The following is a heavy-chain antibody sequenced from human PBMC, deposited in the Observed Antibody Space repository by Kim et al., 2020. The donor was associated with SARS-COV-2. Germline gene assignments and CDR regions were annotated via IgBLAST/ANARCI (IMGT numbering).Heavy chain of an antibody. D-gene: IGHD3-16*02. Sequence: ESLKVRFIISRDNTNNTLYLQMNSLRAEDTAVYYCAREDYLWGMYRSFDFWGQGTLVTGSS. V-gene: IGHV3-21*06. J-gene: IGHJ4*02. CDR3: AREDYLWGMYRSFDF.